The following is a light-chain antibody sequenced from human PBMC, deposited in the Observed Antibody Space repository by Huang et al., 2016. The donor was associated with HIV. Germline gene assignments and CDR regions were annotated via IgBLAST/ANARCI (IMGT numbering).Light chain of an antibody. CDR3: MQALQTSFT. V-gene: IGKV2-28*01. CDR2: MGS. CDR1: QSLQNSNGYNY. J-gene: IGKJ4*01. Sequence: DIVMTQSPISLPVTPGQPASISCRSSQSLQNSNGYNYLDWYVQKPGQSPRRLIYMGSNRASGVPDRFSGSGSGTDFTLEISRVEAEDVGVYYCMQALQTSFTFGGGTKVEIK.